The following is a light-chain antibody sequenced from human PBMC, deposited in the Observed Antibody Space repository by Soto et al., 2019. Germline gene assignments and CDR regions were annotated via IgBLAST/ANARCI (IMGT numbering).Light chain of an antibody. J-gene: IGLJ1*01. CDR1: SSDVGSFNS. V-gene: IGLV2-14*03. CDR3: SSFTSSVTYV. CDR2: DVS. Sequence: QSVLTQPPSASGSPGQSVTISCTGTSSDVGSFNSVSWYQQHPGKAPKLMIYDVSSRPSGVSNRFSGSKSGNTASLTISGLQAEDEADYYCSSFTSSVTYVFGTGTKVTVL.